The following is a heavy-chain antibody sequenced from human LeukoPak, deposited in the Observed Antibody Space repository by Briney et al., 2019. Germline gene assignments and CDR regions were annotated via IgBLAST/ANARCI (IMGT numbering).Heavy chain of an antibody. CDR2: INHSGST. J-gene: IGHJ5*02. CDR3: ARVRGSSSSSP. V-gene: IGHV4-34*01. Sequence: PSETLSLTCAVYGGSFSGYYWSWIRQPPGKGLEWIGEINHSGSTNYNPSLKSRVTISVDTSKNQFSLKLSSVTAADPAVYYCARVRGSSSSSPWGQGTLVTVSS. CDR1: GGSFSGYY. D-gene: IGHD6-6*01.